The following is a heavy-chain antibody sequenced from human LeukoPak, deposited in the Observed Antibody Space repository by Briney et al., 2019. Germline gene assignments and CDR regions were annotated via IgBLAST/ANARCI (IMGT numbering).Heavy chain of an antibody. Sequence: GGSLRLSCAASGFTVSSNYMSWVRQAPGKALEWVSVIYSGRSTYYADSVKGRFTISRDNSKNTLYLQMNSLRAEDTAVYYCARDAAAGIDYFDYWGQGTLVTVSS. J-gene: IGHJ4*02. CDR1: GFTVSSNY. D-gene: IGHD6-13*01. V-gene: IGHV3-53*01. CDR2: IYSGRST. CDR3: ARDAAAGIDYFDY.